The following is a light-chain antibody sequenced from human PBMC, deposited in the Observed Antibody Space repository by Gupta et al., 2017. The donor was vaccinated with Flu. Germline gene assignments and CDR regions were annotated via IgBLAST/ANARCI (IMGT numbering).Light chain of an antibody. CDR1: SADIGSSNL. CDR2: DVT. V-gene: IGLV2-23*02. Sequence: QSALTQPASVSGSPGHSITISCTGTSADIGSSNLVSWYQQHPGKAPQLIISDVTERPSGVSSRFSGSKSGSTASLTISGLQPEDEADYYCWSFVPSNIVVLIGGGTKLTVL. CDR3: WSFVPSNIVVL. J-gene: IGLJ2*01.